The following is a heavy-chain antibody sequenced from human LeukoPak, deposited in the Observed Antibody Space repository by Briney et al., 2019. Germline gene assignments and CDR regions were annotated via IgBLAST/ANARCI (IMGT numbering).Heavy chain of an antibody. D-gene: IGHD3-10*01. J-gene: IGHJ4*02. Sequence: PSETLSLTCTVSGGSISSYYWSWIRQPPGKGLEWIGYIYYSGSTNYNPSLKSRVTISVDTSKNQFSLKLSSVTAADTAVYYCARSAPEFFDYWGQGTLVTVSS. CDR2: IYYSGST. CDR1: GGSISSYY. V-gene: IGHV4-59*01. CDR3: ARSAPEFFDY.